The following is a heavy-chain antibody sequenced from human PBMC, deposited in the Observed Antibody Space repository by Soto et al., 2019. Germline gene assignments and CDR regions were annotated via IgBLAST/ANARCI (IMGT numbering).Heavy chain of an antibody. D-gene: IGHD3-10*01. J-gene: IGHJ4*02. V-gene: IGHV1-46*01. CDR3: ARSGLGTNDY. Sequence: QVQLVQSGAEVKKPGASVKVSCKASGYTFTSYYMHWVRQAPGQGLEWMGIINPSGGSTSYAQKFQGRVTMTRDTFTSTGYMELSSLRSEDTAVYYCARSGLGTNDYWGQGTLVTVSS. CDR1: GYTFTSYY. CDR2: INPSGGST.